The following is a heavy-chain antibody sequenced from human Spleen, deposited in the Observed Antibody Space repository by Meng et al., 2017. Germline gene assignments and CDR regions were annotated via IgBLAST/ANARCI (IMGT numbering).Heavy chain of an antibody. CDR1: GYTFTAYW. J-gene: IGHJ4*02. D-gene: IGHD6-13*01. CDR3: ERDEDLSASGKLFGDY. CDR2: IDPNTGGT. Sequence: ASVKVSCKVSGYTFTAYWIHWVRQVPGQGLEWLGRIDPNTGGTQFAQKFLGRVTMTRDTSISSAYMELSRLRFDDTDVFYCERDEDLSASGKLFGDYWGRGTLVTVSS. V-gene: IGHV1-2*05.